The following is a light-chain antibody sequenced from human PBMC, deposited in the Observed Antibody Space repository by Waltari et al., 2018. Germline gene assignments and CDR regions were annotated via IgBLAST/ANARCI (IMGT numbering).Light chain of an antibody. J-gene: IGLJ2*01. CDR3: CSFLASNTADVT. CDR2: GAF. Sequence: QSALPQPASVSGSPGQSATSSCTSDFGSYDSVSWYQHHPGRAPKLLLPGAFKRPSGVPSRFSGSTSGNTASLTISGLQAEDEADYYCCSFLASNTADVTFGGWTKLTVL. CDR1: DFGSYDS. V-gene: IGLV2-23*01.